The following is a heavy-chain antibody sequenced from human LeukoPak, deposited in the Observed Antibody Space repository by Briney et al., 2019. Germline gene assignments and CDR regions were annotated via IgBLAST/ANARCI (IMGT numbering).Heavy chain of an antibody. CDR3: ARTGENYYDSSGYFNWFDP. CDR1: GFTFSSYS. J-gene: IGHJ5*02. D-gene: IGHD3-22*01. Sequence: GGSLRLSCAASGFTFSSYSMNWVRQAPGKGLEWVSYISSSSSTIYYADSVKGRFTISRNNAKNSLYLQMNSLRAEDTAVYYCARTGENYYDSSGYFNWFDPWGQGTLVTVSS. CDR2: ISSSSSTI. V-gene: IGHV3-48*01.